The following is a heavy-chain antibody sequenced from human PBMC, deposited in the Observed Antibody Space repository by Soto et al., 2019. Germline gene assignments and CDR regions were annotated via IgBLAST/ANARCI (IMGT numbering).Heavy chain of an antibody. CDR2: ISSSGSTI. J-gene: IGHJ6*02. V-gene: IGHV3-48*03. CDR3: ARDHVIMVRGVILFTRRFYGMDV. CDR1: GFTFSSYE. D-gene: IGHD3-10*01. Sequence: GGSLRLSCAASGFTFSSYEMNWVRQAPGKGLEWVSYISSSGSTIYYADSVKGRFTISRDNAKNSLYLQMNSLRAEDTAVYYCARDHVIMVRGVILFTRRFYGMDVWGQGTTVTVSS.